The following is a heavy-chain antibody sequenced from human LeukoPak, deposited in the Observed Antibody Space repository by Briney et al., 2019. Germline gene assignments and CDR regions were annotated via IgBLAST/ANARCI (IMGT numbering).Heavy chain of an antibody. V-gene: IGHV3-30*18. CDR2: ISNDGNNK. J-gene: IGHJ6*04. D-gene: IGHD3-10*02. Sequence: GGSPRLSCAASGFPFSSYGMHWVRQAPGKGLEWVAAISNDGNNKFYADSVKGRFTISRDNPKNTMNLQMNSLRAEDTAVYYCAELGITMIGGVWGKGTTVTISS. CDR3: AELGITMIGGV. CDR1: GFPFSSYG.